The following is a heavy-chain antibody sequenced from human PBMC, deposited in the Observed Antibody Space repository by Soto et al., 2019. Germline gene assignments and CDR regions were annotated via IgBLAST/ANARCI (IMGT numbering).Heavy chain of an antibody. CDR1: RYTPTELS. V-gene: IGHV1-24*01. CDR2: FDPEDGET. D-gene: IGHD3-3*01. CDR3: ATTHAPYDFWSGYNY. Sequence: ASVKVSCKVSRYTPTELSMHWVRQAPGKGLEWMGGFDPEDGETIYAQKFQGRVTMTEDTSTDTAYMELSSLRSEDTAVYYCATTHAPYDFWSGYNYWGQGTLVTVSS. J-gene: IGHJ4*02.